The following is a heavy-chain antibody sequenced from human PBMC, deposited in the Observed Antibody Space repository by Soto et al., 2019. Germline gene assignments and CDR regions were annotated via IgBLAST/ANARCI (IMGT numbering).Heavy chain of an antibody. CDR2: INTGNGNT. D-gene: IGHD5-12*01. V-gene: IGHV1-3*04. CDR3: ARAISGYVT. J-gene: IGHJ5*02. CDR1: GITSTTYA. Sequence: QVQLVQSGAEVKQPGASVKVSCKASGITSTTYAIHWVRQAPGHGLEWMGWINTGNGNTRYSQRFLGRVSLTTDTSTSTASMALSSLTSEDTAVYYCARAISGYVTWGQGTLITVYS.